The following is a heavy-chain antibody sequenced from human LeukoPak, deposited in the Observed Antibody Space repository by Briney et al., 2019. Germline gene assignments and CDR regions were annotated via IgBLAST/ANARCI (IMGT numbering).Heavy chain of an antibody. D-gene: IGHD2-2*01. V-gene: IGHV1-46*03. J-gene: IGHJ4*02. CDR3: ARDQHYATDY. CDR1: GYMFTSYN. CDR2: VSSSGANT. Sequence: ASVKVSCKASGYMFTSYNMQWVRQAPGQGLEWMGMVSSSGANTKYAQKFRGRVTMTSDTATSTVYIELSSLISDDTAVYYCARDQHYATDYWGQGTLVTVCS.